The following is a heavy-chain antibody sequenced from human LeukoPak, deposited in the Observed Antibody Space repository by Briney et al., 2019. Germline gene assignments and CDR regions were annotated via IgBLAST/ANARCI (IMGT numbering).Heavy chain of an antibody. CDR2: IYASGST. Sequence: GGSLRLSCVASGFTISTNYMSWVRQAPGKGLKWVSVIYASGSTYYTDSMKGGFTISGDNSKNTLYLQMNSLRAEDTAVYYCARGVGSWGQGTLVTVSS. CDR1: GFTISTNY. CDR3: ARGVGS. V-gene: IGHV3-66*01. D-gene: IGHD1-26*01. J-gene: IGHJ5*02.